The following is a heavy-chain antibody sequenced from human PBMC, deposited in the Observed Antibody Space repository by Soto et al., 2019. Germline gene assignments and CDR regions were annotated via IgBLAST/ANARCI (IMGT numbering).Heavy chain of an antibody. D-gene: IGHD2-15*01. CDR3: TKGAVVAAAGGYFDF. CDR1: GFTFSSYG. V-gene: IGHV3-30*18. CDR2: ISYDGNMK. Sequence: QVQLVESGGGVVQPGRSLRLSCAASGFTFSSYGMHWVRQAPGKGLEWVAVISYDGNMKYYADSVKGRFTISRDNSKNTLSLQLNSLRDEDTAVYYCTKGAVVAAAGGYFDFWGQGNLVTVTS. J-gene: IGHJ4*02.